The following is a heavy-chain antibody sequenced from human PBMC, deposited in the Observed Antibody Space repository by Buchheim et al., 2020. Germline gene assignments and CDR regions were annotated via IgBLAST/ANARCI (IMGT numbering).Heavy chain of an antibody. D-gene: IGHD4/OR15-4a*01. V-gene: IGHV3-33*01. Sequence: QVQLVESGGGVVQPGRSLRLSCAASGFTFSSSGMHWVRRAPGKGLEWVAVIWYDGSNKYYADSVKGRFTISRDNSKNTLYLQMNSLRAEDTAVYSCARDEVRIGAGHFDYWGQGTL. CDR3: ARDEVRIGAGHFDY. CDR1: GFTFSSSG. CDR2: IWYDGSNK. J-gene: IGHJ4*02.